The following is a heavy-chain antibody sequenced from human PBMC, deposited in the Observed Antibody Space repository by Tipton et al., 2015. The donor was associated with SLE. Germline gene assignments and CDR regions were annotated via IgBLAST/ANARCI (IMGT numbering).Heavy chain of an antibody. J-gene: IGHJ4*02. CDR3: AGHGDIVSGYLHLHY. CDR1: GGSISGYY. V-gene: IGHV4-59*08. CDR2: ISYTGST. Sequence: TLSLTCTVSGGSISGYYWSWIRQSPGKGLEWIGYISYTGSTTFNPSLKSRVTISQDTSKNNFSLKLNSVTAADTTAYYCAGHGDIVSGYLHLHYWGLRALVAIAS. D-gene: IGHD3-9*01.